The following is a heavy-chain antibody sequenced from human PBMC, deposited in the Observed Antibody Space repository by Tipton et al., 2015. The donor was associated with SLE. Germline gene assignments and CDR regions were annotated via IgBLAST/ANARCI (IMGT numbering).Heavy chain of an antibody. J-gene: IGHJ3*02. Sequence: SGFTFSSYGMHWVRQAPGKGLEWVAFIRYDGSNKYYADSVKGRFTISRDNSKNTLYLQMNSLRAEDTAVYYCAKGGRQQLVPGAFDIWGQGTMVTVSS. CDR1: GFTFSSYG. CDR3: AKGGRQQLVPGAFDI. V-gene: IGHV3-30*02. D-gene: IGHD6-13*01. CDR2: IRYDGSNK.